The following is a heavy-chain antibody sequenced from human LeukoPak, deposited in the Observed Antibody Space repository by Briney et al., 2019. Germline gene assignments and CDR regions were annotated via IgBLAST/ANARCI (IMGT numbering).Heavy chain of an antibody. CDR2: IKQDGSEK. CDR3: AREYSSSHYFDY. CDR1: GFTFSSYS. V-gene: IGHV3-7*01. Sequence: PGGSLRLSCAASGFTFSSYSMNWVRQAPGKGLEWVANIKQDGSEKYYVDSVKGRFTISRDNAKNSLYLQMNSLRAEDTAVYYCAREYSSSHYFDYWGQGTLVTVSS. D-gene: IGHD6-6*01. J-gene: IGHJ4*02.